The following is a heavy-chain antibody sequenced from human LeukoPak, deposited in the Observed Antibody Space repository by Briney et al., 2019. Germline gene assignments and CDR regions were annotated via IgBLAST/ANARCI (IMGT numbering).Heavy chain of an antibody. CDR2: MKSNNGHT. J-gene: IGHJ4*02. D-gene: IGHD7-27*01. CDR3: ARGPPNWGMVGY. CDR1: GYTFTSFD. V-gene: IGHV1-8*01. Sequence: ASVTVSCKASGYTFTSFDFNWVRQAAGQGLEWMGWMKSNNGHTGYAQKFQGRVTMTRDASISTAYMELSSLTFEDTAVYYCARGPPNWGMVGYWGQGTLVTVSS.